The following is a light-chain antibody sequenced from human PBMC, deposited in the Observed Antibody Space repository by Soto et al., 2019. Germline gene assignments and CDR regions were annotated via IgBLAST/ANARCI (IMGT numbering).Light chain of an antibody. J-gene: IGKJ1*01. Sequence: DIQMTQSPSSLSASVGDRVTITCRASQSISNYLNWYQQRPGRAPNLLIYAASSLQSGVPSRFSGSGSGTDFTLTISSLQPEDVATYYCLKYNSAPWTFGQGTKVDIK. CDR2: AAS. CDR1: QSISNY. V-gene: IGKV1-27*01. CDR3: LKYNSAPWT.